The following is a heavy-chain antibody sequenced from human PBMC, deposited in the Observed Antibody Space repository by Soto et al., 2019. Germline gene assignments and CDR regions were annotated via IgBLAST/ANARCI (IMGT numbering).Heavy chain of an antibody. Sequence: QVQLVESGGGVVQPGRSLRLSCAASGFTFSSYAMHWVRQAPGKGLEWVAVISYDGSNKYYADSVKGRFTISRDNSKNTLYLQKNSLRAEATAVYYCARDRLRYNWNDFPYYDYGMDVWGQGTTVTVSS. J-gene: IGHJ6*02. D-gene: IGHD1-1*01. CDR1: GFTFSSYA. V-gene: IGHV3-30-3*01. CDR2: ISYDGSNK. CDR3: ARDRLRYNWNDFPYYDYGMDV.